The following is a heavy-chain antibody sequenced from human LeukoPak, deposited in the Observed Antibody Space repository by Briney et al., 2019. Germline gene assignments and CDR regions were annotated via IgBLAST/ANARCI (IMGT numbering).Heavy chain of an antibody. CDR3: ARMYSSSWNPFDY. J-gene: IGHJ4*02. CDR2: INHSGST. Sequence: SGPTLVNPTQTLTLTCTFSGFSLSTSGVGVGWIRQPPGKGLEWIGEINHSGSTNYNPSLKSRVTISVDTSKNQFSLKLSSVTAADTAVYYCARMYSSSWNPFDYWGQGTLVTVSS. CDR1: GFSLSTSGVG. D-gene: IGHD6-13*01. V-gene: IGHV4-39*07.